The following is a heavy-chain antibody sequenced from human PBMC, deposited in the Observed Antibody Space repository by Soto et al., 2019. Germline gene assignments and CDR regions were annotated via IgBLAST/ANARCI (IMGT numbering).Heavy chain of an antibody. CDR2: ISYDGSNK. D-gene: IGHD3-10*01. Sequence: QVKRVESGGGVVQPGKSLGLSCAGSGFTFSSYGMDWFRQAPGKGLEWVAVISYDGSNKYYADSVKGRFTISRDNSKNTLYLQMSSLRADDTAVYYCAKDRMGAGVRGYFDYWGQGTLVTVSS. CDR3: AKDRMGAGVRGYFDY. V-gene: IGHV3-30*18. J-gene: IGHJ4*02. CDR1: GFTFSSYG.